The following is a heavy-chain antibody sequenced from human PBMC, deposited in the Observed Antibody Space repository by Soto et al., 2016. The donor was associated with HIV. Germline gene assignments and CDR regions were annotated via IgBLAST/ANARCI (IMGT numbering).Heavy chain of an antibody. D-gene: IGHD1-26*01. V-gene: IGHV1-69*12. CDR1: GGSFTSYA. Sequence: QVQLVQSGAEVKKPGSSVKVSCKASGGSFTSYAISWVRQAPGQGLEWMGGLIPIFGTANLAQKFQGRLTITADESTSTAYMDLSSLRSEDTAVYYCATFLIVGATPDAFDIWGQGTMVTVSS. J-gene: IGHJ3*02. CDR2: LIPIFGTA. CDR3: ATFLIVGATPDAFDI.